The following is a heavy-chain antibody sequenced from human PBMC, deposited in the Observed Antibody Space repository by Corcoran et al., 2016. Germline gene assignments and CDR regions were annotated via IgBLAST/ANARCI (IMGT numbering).Heavy chain of an antibody. J-gene: IGHJ6*02. CDR3: ARDTSSSWPNYGMDV. CDR2: IYSGGST. V-gene: IGHV3-53*01. Sequence: EVQLVESGGGLIQPGGSLRLSCAASGFTVSSNYMSWVRQAPGKGLEWVSVIYSGGSTYYADSVKGRFTISRDNSKNTLYLQMNSLRAEDTAVYYCARDTSSSWPNYGMDVWGQGTTVTVSS. D-gene: IGHD6-13*01. CDR1: GFTVSSNY.